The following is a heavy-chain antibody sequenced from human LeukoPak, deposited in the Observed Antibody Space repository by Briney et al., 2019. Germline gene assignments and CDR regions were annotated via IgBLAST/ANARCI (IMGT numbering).Heavy chain of an antibody. CDR2: INHSGST. D-gene: IGHD2-15*01. Sequence: PAETLCLTCAAYGGTFSGYYWSWIRQPPGKGLEWIGEINHSGSTNYNPSLQSRVTISVDSSKNQFSRKLSSLTAADTAVYYCARGRIVVVVAAHFVYWGRETLVTVSS. V-gene: IGHV4-34*01. CDR1: GGTFSGYY. J-gene: IGHJ4*02. CDR3: ARGRIVVVVAAHFVY.